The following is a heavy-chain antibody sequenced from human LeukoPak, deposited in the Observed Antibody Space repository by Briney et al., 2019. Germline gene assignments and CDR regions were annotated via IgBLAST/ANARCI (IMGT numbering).Heavy chain of an antibody. J-gene: IGHJ4*02. CDR2: INGDGCKT. CDR3: VRARPYDDSSGNYGADVYYFAS. Sequence: AGGPLRLSCAASGFTFSSDWMLWVRQAPGKGLVWVSCINGDGCKTYCAASVKGRFTISRDNAKNTLYLKLNNLRDDDTAVYYCVRARPYDDSSGNYGADVYYFASWGQGTLVMVSS. V-gene: IGHV3-74*01. D-gene: IGHD3-22*01. CDR1: GFTFSSDW.